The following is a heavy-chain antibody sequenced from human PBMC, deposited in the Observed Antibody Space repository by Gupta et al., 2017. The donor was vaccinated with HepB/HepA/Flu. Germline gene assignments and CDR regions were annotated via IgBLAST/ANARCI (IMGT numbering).Heavy chain of an antibody. CDR2: IYYSGST. V-gene: IGHV4-39*01. D-gene: IGHD1-1*01. CDR3: AFWASRSWNPEEG. CDR1: GGSISSSSYY. J-gene: IGHJ4*02. Sequence: QLQLQESGPGLVKPSEPLSLTCTVSGGSISSSSYYWGWIRQPPGKGLEWIGSIYYSGSTYYNPSLKSRVTISVDTSKNQFSLKLSSVTAADTAVYYWAFWASRSWNPEEGWGQGTLVTVSS.